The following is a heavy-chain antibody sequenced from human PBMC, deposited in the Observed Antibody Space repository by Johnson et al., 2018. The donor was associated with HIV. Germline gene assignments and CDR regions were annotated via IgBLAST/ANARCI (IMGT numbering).Heavy chain of an antibody. D-gene: IGHD2-8*01. CDR2: ISNNGGST. CDR1: GFTFSSYA. CDR3: ARGKYCTNGVCYTKGAFDI. V-gene: IGHV3-64*01. Sequence: VQLVESGGGVVQPGRSLRLSCAASGFTFSSYAMHWVRQAPGKGLEYVSAISNNGGSTYYANSVKGRFTISRDNAKNSLYLQMNSLRGEDTALYYCARGKYCTNGVCYTKGAFDIWGQGTMVTVSS. J-gene: IGHJ3*02.